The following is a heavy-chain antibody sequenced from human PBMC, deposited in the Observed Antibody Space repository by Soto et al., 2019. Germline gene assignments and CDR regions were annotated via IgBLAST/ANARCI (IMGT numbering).Heavy chain of an antibody. CDR2: IVVGSGNT. CDR1: GFTFTSSA. D-gene: IGHD3-10*01. V-gene: IGHV1-58*01. CDR3: ARVGYYGSGGLDY. Sequence: GASVKVSCKASGFTFTSSAVQWVRQARGQRLEWIGWIVVGSGNTNYAQKFQERVTITRDVSTSTAYMELSSLRSEDTAVYYCARVGYYGSGGLDYWGQGTLVTVSS. J-gene: IGHJ4*02.